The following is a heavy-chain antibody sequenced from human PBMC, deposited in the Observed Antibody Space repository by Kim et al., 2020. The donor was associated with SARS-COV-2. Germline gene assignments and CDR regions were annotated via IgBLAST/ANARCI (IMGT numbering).Heavy chain of an antibody. J-gene: IGHJ3*01. CDR2: IRSRLNSYAS. D-gene: IGHD1-1*01. Sequence: GGSLRLSCVASGFTFSDSPMHWVRQAPGKGLEWVGRIRSRLNSYASGYAASVKGSITISRDDSKKTAYMQMNSLKIEDTAIYYCTRSPGTTVAFWDAFDVWGQGTKGTVSS. CDR1: GFTFSDSP. V-gene: IGHV3-73*01. CDR3: TRSPGTTVAFWDAFDV.